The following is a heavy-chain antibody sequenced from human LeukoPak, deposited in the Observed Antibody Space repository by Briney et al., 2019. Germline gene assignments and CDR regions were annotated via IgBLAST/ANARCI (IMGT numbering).Heavy chain of an antibody. V-gene: IGHV3-9*03. D-gene: IGHD5-24*01. CDR2: ISWNSGSI. J-gene: IGHJ3*02. CDR1: GFTFDDYA. Sequence: GGSLRLSCAASGFTFDDYAMHWVRQAPGKGLEWVSGISWNSGSIGYADSVKGRFTISRDNAKNSLYLQMNSLRAEDMALYYCAKGRDGSLWDAFDIWGQGTMVTVSS. CDR3: AKGRDGSLWDAFDI.